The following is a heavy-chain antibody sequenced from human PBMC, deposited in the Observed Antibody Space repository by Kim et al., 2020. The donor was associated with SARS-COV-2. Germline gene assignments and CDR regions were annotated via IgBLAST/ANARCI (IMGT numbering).Heavy chain of an antibody. V-gene: IGHV3-48*03. CDR1: GFTFSSYE. CDR2: ISSSGSTI. J-gene: IGHJ1*01. D-gene: IGHD6-19*01. Sequence: GGSLRLSCAASGFTFSSYEMNWVRQAPGKGLEWVSYISSSGSTIYYADSVKGRFTISRDNAKNSLYLQMNSLRAEDTAVYYCAGQYSSGWYAEYFQHWGQGTLVTVSS. CDR3: AGQYSSGWYAEYFQH.